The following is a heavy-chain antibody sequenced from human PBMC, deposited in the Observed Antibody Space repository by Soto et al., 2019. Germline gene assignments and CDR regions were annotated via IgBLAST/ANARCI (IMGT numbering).Heavy chain of an antibody. V-gene: IGHV1-46*01. Sequence: ASVKVSCKASGYTFTGYYMHWVRQAPGQGLEWMGIINPSGGSTSYAQKFQGRVTMTRDTSTSTVYMELGSLRSEDTAVYYCARGSTGTPTIYWGQGTLVTVSS. J-gene: IGHJ4*02. CDR2: INPSGGST. CDR1: GYTFTGYY. D-gene: IGHD1-1*01. CDR3: ARGSTGTPTIY.